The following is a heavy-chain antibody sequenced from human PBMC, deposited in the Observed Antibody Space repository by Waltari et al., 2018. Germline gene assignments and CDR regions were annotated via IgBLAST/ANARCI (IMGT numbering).Heavy chain of an antibody. CDR2: IIPIFGTA. J-gene: IGHJ4*02. D-gene: IGHD1-26*01. V-gene: IGHV1-69*05. CDR1: GGTFRSYP. Sequence: QVQLVQSGAEVKKPGSSVKVSCQASGGTFRSYPISWVQQAPGQGLEWMGGIIPIFGTANYAQKFQGRVTITTDESTSTAYMELSSLRSEDTAVYYCARGLDSGSYLLGYWGQGTLVTVSS. CDR3: ARGLDSGSYLLGY.